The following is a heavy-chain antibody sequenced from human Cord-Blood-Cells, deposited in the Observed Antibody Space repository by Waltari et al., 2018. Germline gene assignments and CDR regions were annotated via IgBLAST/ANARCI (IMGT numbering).Heavy chain of an antibody. J-gene: IGHJ4*02. Sequence: QTQLVQSGAEVKKAGSPVKVSCKAGGGTFSSYAISRVRQAPGQGLEWMGGIIPIFGTANDAQMFQGRVTITADEATSTAYMELSSLRSEDTAVYYCARDERDGYNFWGQGTLVTVSS. V-gene: IGHV1-69*01. CDR3: ARDERDGYNF. CDR2: IIPIFGTA. CDR1: GGTFSSYA. D-gene: IGHD5-12*01.